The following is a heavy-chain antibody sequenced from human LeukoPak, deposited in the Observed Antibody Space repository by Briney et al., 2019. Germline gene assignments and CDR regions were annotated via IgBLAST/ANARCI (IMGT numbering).Heavy chain of an antibody. V-gene: IGHV1-18*01. D-gene: IGHD4-17*01. Sequence: ASVKVSCKASGYTFTSYGISWVRQAPGQGLEGMGWIRAYNGNTNYAQKLQGRVTMTTDTSTSTAYMELRSLRSDDTAVYYCARGDYGDYVKLYFDYWGQGTLVTVSS. CDR2: IRAYNGNT. CDR1: GYTFTSYG. J-gene: IGHJ4*02. CDR3: ARGDYGDYVKLYFDY.